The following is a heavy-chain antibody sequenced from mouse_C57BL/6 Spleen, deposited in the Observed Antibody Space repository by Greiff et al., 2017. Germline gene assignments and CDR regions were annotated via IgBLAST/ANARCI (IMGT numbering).Heavy chain of an antibody. CDR1: GFTFSDYG. CDR3: ARIWYPGAMDY. J-gene: IGHJ4*01. D-gene: IGHD1-1*02. Sequence: DVKLVESGGGLVKPGGSLKLSCAASGFTFSDYGMHWVRQAPEKGLEWVAYISSGSSTIYYADTVKGRFTISRDNAKTTLFLQMTSLRSEDTAVYYCARIWYPGAMDYWGQGTSVTVSS. V-gene: IGHV5-17*01. CDR2: ISSGSSTI.